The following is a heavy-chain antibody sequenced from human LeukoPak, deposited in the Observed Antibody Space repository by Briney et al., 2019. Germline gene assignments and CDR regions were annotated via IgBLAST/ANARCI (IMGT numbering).Heavy chain of an antibody. CDR2: IYTSGST. D-gene: IGHD2-2*01. CDR1: GGSISSGSYY. J-gene: IGHJ5*02. CDR3: ASEGVVVPAAPNWFDP. Sequence: SETLSLTCTVSGGSISSGSYYWSWIRQPAGKGLEWIGRIYTSGSTNYNPSLKSRVTISVDTSKNQFSLKLSSVTAADTAVYYCASEGVVVPAAPNWFDPWGQGTLVTVSS. V-gene: IGHV4-61*02.